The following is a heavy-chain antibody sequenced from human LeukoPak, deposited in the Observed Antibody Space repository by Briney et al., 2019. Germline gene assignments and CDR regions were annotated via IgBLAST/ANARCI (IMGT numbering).Heavy chain of an antibody. D-gene: IGHD6-13*01. V-gene: IGHV4-38-2*02. CDR3: ARGRAIAAYDY. Sequence: PSETLSLTCTVSGGSISSGYYWGWIRQPPGKGLEWIGSIYHSGSTYYNPSLKSRVTISVDTSKNQFSLKLSSVTAADTAVYYCARGRAIAAYDYWGQGTLVTVSS. CDR1: GGSISSGYY. J-gene: IGHJ4*02. CDR2: IYHSGST.